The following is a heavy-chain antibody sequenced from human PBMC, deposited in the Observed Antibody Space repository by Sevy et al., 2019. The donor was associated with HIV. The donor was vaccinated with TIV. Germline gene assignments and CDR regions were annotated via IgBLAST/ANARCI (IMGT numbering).Heavy chain of an antibody. CDR3: ANIGGGVSKVHGFHY. J-gene: IGHJ4*02. CDR1: GGSISSSNYY. Sequence: SETLSLTCTVSGGSISSSNYYWGWIRQPPGKGLEWIGHIIYSGSIFHNPSLKSRVTISVDTSKTPFSLKLRSVTAADTAVYYCANIGGGVSKVHGFHYWGQGTLVTVSS. CDR2: IIYSGSI. D-gene: IGHD3-16*01. V-gene: IGHV4-39*01.